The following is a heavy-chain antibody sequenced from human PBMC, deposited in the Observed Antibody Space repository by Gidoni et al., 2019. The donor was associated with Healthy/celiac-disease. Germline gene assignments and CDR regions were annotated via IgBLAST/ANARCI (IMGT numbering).Heavy chain of an antibody. CDR2: ISYDGSNK. J-gene: IGHJ3*02. V-gene: IGHV3-30*18. CDR1: GFTFISYG. D-gene: IGHD3-22*01. Sequence: QVQLVESGGRVVQPGRSLRLSCSSSGFTFISYGMHRVRQAPGKGLEWVAVISYDGSNKYYADSVKGRFTISRDNSKNTLYLQMNSLRAEDTAVYYCAKNRGWLLPNDAFDIWGQGTMVTVSS. CDR3: AKNRGWLLPNDAFDI.